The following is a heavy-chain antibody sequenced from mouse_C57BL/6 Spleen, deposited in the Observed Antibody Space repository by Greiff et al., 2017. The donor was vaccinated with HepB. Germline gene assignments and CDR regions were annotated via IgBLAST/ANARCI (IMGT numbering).Heavy chain of an antibody. D-gene: IGHD1-1*01. CDR2: INYDGSST. Sequence: EVKLMESEGGLVQPGSSMKLSCTASGFTFRDYYMAWVRQVPEKGLEWVANINYDGSSTYYLDSLKSRFIISRDNAKNILYLQMSSLKSEDTATYYCARDLYGSLAYWGQGTLVTVSA. J-gene: IGHJ3*01. CDR3: ARDLYGSLAY. CDR1: GFTFRDYY. V-gene: IGHV5-16*01.